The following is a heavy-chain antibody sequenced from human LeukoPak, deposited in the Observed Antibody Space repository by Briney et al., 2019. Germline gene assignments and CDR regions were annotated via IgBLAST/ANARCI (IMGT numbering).Heavy chain of an antibody. Sequence: GGSLRLSCAASGFTFSSYAMHWVRQAPGEGLEWVAVISYDGSNKYYADSVKGRFTISRDNSKNTLYLQMNSLRAEDTAVYYCASYVISGSYFDYWGQGTLVTVSS. CDR2: ISYDGSNK. CDR1: GFTFSSYA. D-gene: IGHD1-26*01. V-gene: IGHV3-30-3*01. J-gene: IGHJ4*02. CDR3: ASYVISGSYFDY.